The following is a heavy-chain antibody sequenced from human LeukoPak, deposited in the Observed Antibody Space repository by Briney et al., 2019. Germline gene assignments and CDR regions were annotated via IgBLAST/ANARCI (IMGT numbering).Heavy chain of an antibody. Sequence: SETLSLTCTVSGGSISSYYWSWIRQPAGKGLEWIGRIYTSGSTNYNPSLKSRVTMSVDTSKNQFSLKLSSVTAADTAVYYCARGTRSLIAAAGTEDYWGQGTLVTVSS. V-gene: IGHV4-4*07. J-gene: IGHJ4*02. CDR1: GGSISSYY. D-gene: IGHD6-13*01. CDR2: IYTSGST. CDR3: ARGTRSLIAAAGTEDY.